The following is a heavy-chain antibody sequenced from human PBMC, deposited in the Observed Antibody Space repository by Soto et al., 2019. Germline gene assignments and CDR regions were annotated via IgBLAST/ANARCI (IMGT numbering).Heavy chain of an antibody. V-gene: IGHV4-30-2*01. CDR1: GGSISSSDYS. Sequence: PSETLSLTCAVSGGSISSSDYSWSWIRQPPGKGLEWIGYIYHSGSTNYNPSLKSRVTISVDTSKNQFSLKLSSVTAADTAVYYCARDRVYWFDPWGQGTLVTVS. CDR2: IYHSGST. J-gene: IGHJ5*02. CDR3: ARDRVYWFDP.